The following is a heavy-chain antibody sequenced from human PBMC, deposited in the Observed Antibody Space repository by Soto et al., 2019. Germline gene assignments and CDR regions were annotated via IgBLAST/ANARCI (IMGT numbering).Heavy chain of an antibody. V-gene: IGHV4-38-2*02. CDR3: AKDQATTVTNYDY. CDR2: IYHSGST. J-gene: IGHJ4*02. CDR1: GYSIIRGYY. D-gene: IGHD4-17*01. Sequence: SETLSLTCAVSGYSIIRGYYWGFFRQPPGRGLEWIGSIYHSGSTYYNPSLKSRVTMSVDTSKDQFSLKLTSVTAADTAVYYCAKDQATTVTNYDYWGQGTLVTVSS.